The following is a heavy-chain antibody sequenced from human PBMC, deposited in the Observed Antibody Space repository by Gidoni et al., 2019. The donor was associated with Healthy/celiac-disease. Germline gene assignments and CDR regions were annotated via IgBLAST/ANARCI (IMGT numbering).Heavy chain of an antibody. Sequence: QVQLVESGGGVVQTGWSLRLYCAASGVTFSSYAMHWVRQAPGKGLGWVAVISYDGSNKYYADSVKCRFTISRDNSKNTLYLQMNSLRAEDTAVYYCARAYDILTGYSDYWGQGTLVTVSS. V-gene: IGHV3-30*04. J-gene: IGHJ4*02. CDR1: GVTFSSYA. CDR3: ARAYDILTGYSDY. D-gene: IGHD3-9*01. CDR2: ISYDGSNK.